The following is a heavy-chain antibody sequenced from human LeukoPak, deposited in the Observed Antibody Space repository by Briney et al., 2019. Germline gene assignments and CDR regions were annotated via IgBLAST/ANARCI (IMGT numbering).Heavy chain of an antibody. CDR3: ARSLPGGDSSPYYYGMDV. V-gene: IGHV4-59*01. CDR1: GGSTSSYY. Sequence: SETLCLTPTESGGSTSSYYWSWIRQTPRKGLEWIGYIYYSGGIKYNPSLKSRVTISVDTSKNQFSLKLSSVTAAGTAVYYWARSLPGGDSSPYYYGMDVWGQGTTVTVSS. CDR2: IYYSGGI. J-gene: IGHJ6*02. D-gene: IGHD6-13*01.